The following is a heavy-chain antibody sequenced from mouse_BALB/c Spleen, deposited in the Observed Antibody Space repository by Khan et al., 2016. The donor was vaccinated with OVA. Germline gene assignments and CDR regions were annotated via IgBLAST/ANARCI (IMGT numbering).Heavy chain of an antibody. D-gene: IGHD4-1*01. CDR1: GYSITSDYA. V-gene: IGHV3-2*02. Sequence: EVKLDVSGPGLVKPSQSLSLTCTVTGYSITSDYAWNWIRQFPGNKLEWMGYISYSGRTSYNPSLKSRISVTRDTSKNQFFLQLNSVTTEDTATYYCAMGRTYWGQGTLVTVSA. CDR3: AMGRTY. J-gene: IGHJ3*01. CDR2: ISYSGRT.